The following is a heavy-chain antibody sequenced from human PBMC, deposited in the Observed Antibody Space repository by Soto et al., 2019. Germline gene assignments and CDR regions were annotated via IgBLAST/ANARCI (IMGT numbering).Heavy chain of an antibody. Sequence: GGSLRLSCATSGFTFSNYRMNWVRQAPGKGLEWVASISGSGKDTFYRDSVKGRFTVSRDNAESSLVLQMNSLTVDDTAVYHCARVHLVRTSSYYCGMDVWGPGTTVTVSS. D-gene: IGHD6-6*01. CDR3: ARVHLVRTSSYYCGMDV. J-gene: IGHJ6*02. CDR2: ISGSGKDT. CDR1: GFTFSNYR. V-gene: IGHV3-21*06.